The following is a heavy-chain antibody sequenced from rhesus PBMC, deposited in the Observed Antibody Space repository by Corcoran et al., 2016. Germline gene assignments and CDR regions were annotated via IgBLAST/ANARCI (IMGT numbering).Heavy chain of an antibody. CDR1: GFSLSTSVMG. D-gene: IGHD3-3*01. CDR3: ARVLTIFGVVDAFDF. Sequence: QVTLKESGPALVKPTQTLTLTCTFSGFSLSTSVMGVGWILQPPGKALEWLASIYWDDDKYYSTSLKSRLTISKDTSKNQVVLTMTNMDPVDTATYYCARVLTIFGVVDAFDFWGQGLRVTVSS. J-gene: IGHJ3*01. V-gene: IGHV2S1*01. CDR2: IYWDDDK.